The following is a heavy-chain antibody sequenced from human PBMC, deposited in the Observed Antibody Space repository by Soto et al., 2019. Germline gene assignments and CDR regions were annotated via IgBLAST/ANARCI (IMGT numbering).Heavy chain of an antibody. CDR1: GDSLSTSGHY. CDR3: ARRNSGGYAWRD. J-gene: IGHJ4*02. Sequence: QLQLQDSGPGLVKPSETLSLSCTVSGDSLSTSGHYCAWCRQSPGKGMEWIGTISYRGLTYYNPSPKSRLAMSEDKSKNQFSLRLNSVTSADTAVYYCARRNSGGYAWRDWGQGTLVTVSS. D-gene: IGHD3-22*01. V-gene: IGHV4-39*01. CDR2: ISYRGLT.